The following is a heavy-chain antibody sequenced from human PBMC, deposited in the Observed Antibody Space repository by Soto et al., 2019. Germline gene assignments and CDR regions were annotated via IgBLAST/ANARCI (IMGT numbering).Heavy chain of an antibody. D-gene: IGHD3-22*01. Sequence: GASVKVSCKASGYTFTSYGISWVRQAPGQGLEWMGWISAYNGNTNYAQKLQGRVTMTTDTSTSTAYMELRSLRSDDTAVYYCARVPPPYYYDSSGYPKSRWFDTWGQGTLVTVSS. CDR2: ISAYNGNT. CDR1: GYTFTSYG. J-gene: IGHJ5*02. CDR3: ARVPPPYYYDSSGYPKSRWFDT. V-gene: IGHV1-18*04.